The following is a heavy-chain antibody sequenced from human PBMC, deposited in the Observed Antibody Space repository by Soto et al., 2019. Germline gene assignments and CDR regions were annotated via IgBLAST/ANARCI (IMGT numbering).Heavy chain of an antibody. CDR3: AKGSQYYYDSSGYFDY. CDR2: VSGSGSFT. Sequence: EGQLLESGGGLVQPGGSLRLSCAASGFTFRSYAMSWVRQAPGKGLEWVSVVSGSGSFTSYADSVKGRFTISRDNSKNTLHLQMNSLRAEDTAVYYCAKGSQYYYDSSGYFDYWGLGTLVTVSS. D-gene: IGHD3-22*01. J-gene: IGHJ4*02. CDR1: GFTFRSYA. V-gene: IGHV3-23*01.